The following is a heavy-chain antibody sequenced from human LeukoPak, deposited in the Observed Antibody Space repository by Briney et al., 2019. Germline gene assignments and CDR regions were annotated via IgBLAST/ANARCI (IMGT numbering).Heavy chain of an antibody. CDR1: VGSFGGYY. CDR3: AREPTNFWSGYYPL. D-gene: IGHD3-3*01. J-gene: IGHJ3*01. CDR2: INHRGGT. Sequence: SETLSLTCAVYVGSFGGYYWSWIRQPPGKGLEWIGEINHRGGTSYNPSLKSRVTISVDTSKNQFSLKLSSVTAADTAVYYCAREPTNFWSGYYPLWGQGTMVTVSS. V-gene: IGHV4-34*01.